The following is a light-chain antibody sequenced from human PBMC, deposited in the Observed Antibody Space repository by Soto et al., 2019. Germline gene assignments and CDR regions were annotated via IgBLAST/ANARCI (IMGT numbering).Light chain of an antibody. CDR1: QSVSNNY. J-gene: IGKJ2*01. CDR3: QQYGTSPRT. V-gene: IGKV3-20*01. CDR2: GAS. Sequence: EIVLTQSPGTLSLSPGERATLSCRASQSVSNNYLAWYQQRLGQAPRLLIYGASSRATGIPDRFSGSGSGSDFTLTISRLEPEDFAVYYCQQYGTSPRTVGQGTKLEIK.